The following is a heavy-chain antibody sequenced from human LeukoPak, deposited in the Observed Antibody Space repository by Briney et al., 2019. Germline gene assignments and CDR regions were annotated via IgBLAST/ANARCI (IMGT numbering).Heavy chain of an antibody. Sequence: GASVKVSCKASGGTFSSYAISWVRQAPGQGLEWMGGIIPIFGTANYAQKFQGRVTITTDESTSTAYMELSSLRSEDTAVYYCAGDPSLGSGYFDYWGQGTVVTVSS. CDR2: IIPIFGTA. CDR3: AGDPSLGSGYFDY. D-gene: IGHD1-1*01. V-gene: IGHV1-69*05. CDR1: GGTFSSYA. J-gene: IGHJ4*02.